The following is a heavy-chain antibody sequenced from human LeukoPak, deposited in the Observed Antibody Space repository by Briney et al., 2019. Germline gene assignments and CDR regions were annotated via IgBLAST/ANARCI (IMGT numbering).Heavy chain of an antibody. Sequence: KTSQTLSLTCTVSGGSISSYYWSWIRQPPGKGLEWIGYIYYSGSTNYNPSLKSRVTISVDTSKNQFSLKLSSVTAADTAVYYCARDWYNWNDGVAWFDPWGQGTLVTVSS. CDR3: ARDWYNWNDGVAWFDP. CDR2: IYYSGST. CDR1: GGSISSYY. J-gene: IGHJ5*02. D-gene: IGHD1-1*01. V-gene: IGHV4-59*01.